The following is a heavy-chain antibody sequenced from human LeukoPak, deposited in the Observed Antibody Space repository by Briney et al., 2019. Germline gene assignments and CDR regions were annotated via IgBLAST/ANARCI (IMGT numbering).Heavy chain of an antibody. V-gene: IGHV4-61*01. D-gene: IGHD1-1*01. CDR1: VDSVSSGNYY. CDR3: ARRRTNYDLDV. CDR2: IYYYGST. Sequence: SETLSLTCTVSVDSVSSGNYYWNWIRQPPGKGLDWIGYIYYYGSTNYNPSLKSRVTMSVETSKNQFSLKLSSVTAADTAVYYCARRRTNYDLDVWGQGIPVTVSS. J-gene: IGHJ6*02.